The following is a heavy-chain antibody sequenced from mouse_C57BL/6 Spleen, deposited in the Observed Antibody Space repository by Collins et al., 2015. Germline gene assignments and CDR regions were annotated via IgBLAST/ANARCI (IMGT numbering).Heavy chain of an antibody. CDR1: DYSITSDYY. CDR2: ISYDGSN. D-gene: IGHD2-4*01. J-gene: IGHJ4*01. CDR3: ARGMITTAMDY. Sequence: DVHLQESGPGLVKPSQSLSLTCSVTDYSITSDYYWNWIWQFPGNKLEWMGYISYDGSNNYNPSLKNRISITRDTSKNQFFLKLNSVITEDTAAYYCARGMITTAMDYWGQGTSVTVSS. V-gene: IGHV3-6*02.